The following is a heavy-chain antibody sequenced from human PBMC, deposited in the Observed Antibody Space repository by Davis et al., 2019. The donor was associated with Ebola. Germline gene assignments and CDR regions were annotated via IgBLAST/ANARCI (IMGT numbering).Heavy chain of an antibody. V-gene: IGHV3-7*03. CDR3: ARDPRLYGDLDS. J-gene: IGHJ4*02. D-gene: IGHD4-17*01. Sequence: GGSLRLSCAASGFSLSSYWMTRVRQAPGKGLEWVANIKQDGSEKYYVDSVKGRFTISRDNAKNSLYLQMNSLGAEDTAVYYCARDPRLYGDLDSWGQGTLVAVSS. CDR2: IKQDGSEK. CDR1: GFSLSSYW.